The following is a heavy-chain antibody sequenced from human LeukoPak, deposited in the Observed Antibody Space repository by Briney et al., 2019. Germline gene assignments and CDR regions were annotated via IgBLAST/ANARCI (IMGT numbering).Heavy chain of an antibody. J-gene: IGHJ4*02. D-gene: IGHD6-13*01. CDR3: ARKGAAGAEFDY. CDR2: IFYSGST. V-gene: IGHV4-59*01. CDR1: GGSITSYY. Sequence: SETLSLTCTVSGGSITSYYWNWIRQPPGKGLEWIGYIFYSGSTYYNPPLKSRVTISVDTSKNQFSLRLTSVTAADTAVYYCARKGAAGAEFDYWGQGTLVTVSS.